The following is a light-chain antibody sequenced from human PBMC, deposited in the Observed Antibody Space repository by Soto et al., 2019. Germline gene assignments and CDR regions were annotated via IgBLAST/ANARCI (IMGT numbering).Light chain of an antibody. V-gene: IGLV2-8*01. Sequence: QSVLTQPRSASGSPGQTVTISRTGTSSDVGGYNYVSWYQQHPGKAPKLMIYEVSKRPSGVPDRFSGSKSGNTASLTVSGLQAEDEADYYCSSYAGSNNFVVFGGGTQLTVL. CDR2: EVS. CDR3: SSYAGSNNFVV. J-gene: IGLJ2*01. CDR1: SSDVGGYNY.